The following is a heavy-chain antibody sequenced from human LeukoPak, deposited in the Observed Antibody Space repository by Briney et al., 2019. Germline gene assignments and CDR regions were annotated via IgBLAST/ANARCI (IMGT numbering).Heavy chain of an antibody. D-gene: IGHD2-2*01. J-gene: IGHJ5*02. CDR1: GYTFTSYD. Sequence: ASVKVSCKASGYTFTSYDINWVRQATGQGLEWMGWMNPNSGNTGYAQKFQGRVTMTRNTSISTAYMELSSLRSEDTAVYYCARGYCSSTSRYFKPNWFDPWGQGTLVTVSS. CDR3: ARGYCSSTSRYFKPNWFDP. CDR2: MNPNSGNT. V-gene: IGHV1-8*01.